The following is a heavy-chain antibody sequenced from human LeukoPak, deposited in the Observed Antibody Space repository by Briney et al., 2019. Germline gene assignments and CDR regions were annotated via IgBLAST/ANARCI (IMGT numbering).Heavy chain of an antibody. J-gene: IGHJ6*03. CDR2: IDNDGTDT. Sequence: GGSLRLSCAASGFSLSRYWMHWVRQAPGTGLVWVSYIDNDGTDTNYADSVRGRFTVSRDNAKNTLYLQMNGLRAEDAAVYYCTRGGFDHNMDVWGKGTTVT. CDR1: GFSLSRYW. V-gene: IGHV3-74*01. CDR3: TRGGFDHNMDV. D-gene: IGHD3-9*01.